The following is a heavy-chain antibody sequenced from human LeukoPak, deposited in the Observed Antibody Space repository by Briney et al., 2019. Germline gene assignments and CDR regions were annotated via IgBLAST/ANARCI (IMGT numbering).Heavy chain of an antibody. V-gene: IGHV4-59*01. CDR3: ARGDSGWSQIHF. D-gene: IGHD6-19*01. Sequence: SETLSLTCTVSGVSISSYYWNWIWQPPGRGLEWIGYVYDSGSTNYNPSLKSRVTISVDTSKNQFSLKLNSVTAADTAVYYCARGDSGWSQIHFWGQGILVTVSS. CDR2: VYDSGST. J-gene: IGHJ4*02. CDR1: GVSISSYY.